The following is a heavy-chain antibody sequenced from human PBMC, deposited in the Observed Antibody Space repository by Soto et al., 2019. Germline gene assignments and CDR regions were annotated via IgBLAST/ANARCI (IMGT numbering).Heavy chain of an antibody. V-gene: IGHV4-31*03. CDR2: IYYSRST. CDR3: ARDIRHDFWSGYYFDY. Sequence: PSETLSLTCTVSGGSISSGGYYWSWIRQHPGKGLEWIGYIYYSRSTYYNPSLKSRVTISVDTSKNQFSLKLSSVTAADTAVYYCARDIRHDFWSGYYFDYWGQGTLVTVSS. D-gene: IGHD3-3*01. CDR1: GGSISSGGYY. J-gene: IGHJ4*02.